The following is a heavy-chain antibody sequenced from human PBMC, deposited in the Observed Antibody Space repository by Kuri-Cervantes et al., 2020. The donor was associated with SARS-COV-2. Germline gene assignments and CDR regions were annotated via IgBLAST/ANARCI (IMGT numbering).Heavy chain of an antibody. D-gene: IGHD3-16*01. CDR1: GFSFSPYG. CDR3: ARGAANYYYMDV. J-gene: IGHJ6*03. Sequence: LSLTCAASGFSFSPYGMYWVRQAPGKGLEWVAVIWYDGENEYYAGSVKGRFTISRDNSKNTVSLHMNSLRAEDTAMYYCARGAANYYYMDVWGKGTTVTVSS. V-gene: IGHV3-33*01. CDR2: IWYDGENE.